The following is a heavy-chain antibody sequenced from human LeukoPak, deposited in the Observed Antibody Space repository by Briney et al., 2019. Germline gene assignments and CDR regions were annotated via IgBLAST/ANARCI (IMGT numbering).Heavy chain of an antibody. D-gene: IGHD1-20*01. Sequence: GGSLRLSCAVSEFTVSSTYMSWVRQAPGKGLEWVSLMYSFGNTYYADSVKGRFTISRDNSKNTLYLQMNSLRAEDTALYYCARGKPVTGTPDYYSYGMDVWGQGTMITVSS. V-gene: IGHV3-53*01. J-gene: IGHJ6*02. CDR1: EFTVSSTY. CDR2: MYSFGNT. CDR3: ARGKPVTGTPDYYSYGMDV.